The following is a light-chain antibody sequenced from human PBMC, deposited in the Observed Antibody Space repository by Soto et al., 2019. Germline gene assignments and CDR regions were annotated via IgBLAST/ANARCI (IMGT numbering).Light chain of an antibody. CDR2: DDN. CDR3: GSWDSSLSAYV. J-gene: IGLJ1*01. CDR1: SSNIGGNS. V-gene: IGLV1-51*01. Sequence: QSVLTQPPSVSAAPGQKVTISCSGSSSNIGGNSVSWYQQLPGTAPKFLIYDDNKRPSGIPDRFSGSKSGTSATLGITGFQTGDEADYYCGSWDSSLSAYVFGTGTQLTVL.